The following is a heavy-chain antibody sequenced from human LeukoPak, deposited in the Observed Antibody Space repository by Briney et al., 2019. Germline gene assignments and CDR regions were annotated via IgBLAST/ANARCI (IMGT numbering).Heavy chain of an antibody. D-gene: IGHD3-10*01. CDR1: GYTFTGYY. CDR2: INPNSGGT. V-gene: IGHV1-2*02. Sequence: GASVKVSCKASGYTFTGYYMHWVRQAPGQGLEWMGWINPNSGGTNYAQKFQGRVTMTRDTSISTAYMELSRLRSDDTAVYYCAREDYGSGSYYNYDAFDIWGQGTMVTVSS. J-gene: IGHJ3*02. CDR3: AREDYGSGSYYNYDAFDI.